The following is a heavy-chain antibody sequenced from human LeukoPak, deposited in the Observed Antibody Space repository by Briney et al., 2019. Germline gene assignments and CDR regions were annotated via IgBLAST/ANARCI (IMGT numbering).Heavy chain of an antibody. Sequence: GESLKISCKVSGYSFTTYWIGWVRQMPGKGLEWMGIIYPGDSDTRYSPSFQGQVTISADKSINTAYLQWSSLKASDTAMYYCARHPDCTNGVCFSDYWGQGTLVTVSS. D-gene: IGHD2-8*01. J-gene: IGHJ4*02. V-gene: IGHV5-51*01. CDR2: IYPGDSDT. CDR3: ARHPDCTNGVCFSDY. CDR1: GYSFTTYW.